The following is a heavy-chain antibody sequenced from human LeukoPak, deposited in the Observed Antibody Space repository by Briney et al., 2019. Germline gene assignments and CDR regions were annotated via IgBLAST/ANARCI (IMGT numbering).Heavy chain of an antibody. Sequence: PGGSLRLSCAASGFTFSSYAMHWVRQAPGKGLEWVAVISYDGSNKYYADSVKGRFTTSRDNSKNTLYLQMNSLRAEDTAVYYCARDGLAAMGINWGQGTLVTVSS. CDR2: ISYDGSNK. CDR1: GFTFSSYA. CDR3: ARDGLAAMGIN. J-gene: IGHJ4*02. V-gene: IGHV3-30-3*01. D-gene: IGHD5-18*01.